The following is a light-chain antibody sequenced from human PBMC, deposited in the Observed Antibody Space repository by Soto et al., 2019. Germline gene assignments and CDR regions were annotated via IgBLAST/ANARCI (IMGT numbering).Light chain of an antibody. V-gene: IGKV1-13*02. CDR1: QDISSA. Sequence: AIQLTQSPSSLSASVGDRVTIPCRASQDISSALAWYQQKPGKAPKLLIYDASSLASGVPSRFTGSGSGTDFTLTISGLQPEDFATYYGQQFNTYPGFGGGTKVEIK. CDR2: DAS. J-gene: IGKJ4*01. CDR3: QQFNTYPG.